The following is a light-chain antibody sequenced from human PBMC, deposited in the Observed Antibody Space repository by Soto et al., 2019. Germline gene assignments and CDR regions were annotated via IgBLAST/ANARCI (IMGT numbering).Light chain of an antibody. CDR2: GVA. J-gene: IGLJ2*01. CDR3: SSYTVTTTLVV. Sequence: QSVLTQPASVSGSPGQSVTISCTGTSSDIGAFNYVSWYQHHPGKAPKLMIYGVANRPSGVSNRFSGSKSGNTASLTISGLQAEDEASYYCSSYTVTTTLVVFGGGTKLTVL. V-gene: IGLV2-14*01. CDR1: SSDIGAFNY.